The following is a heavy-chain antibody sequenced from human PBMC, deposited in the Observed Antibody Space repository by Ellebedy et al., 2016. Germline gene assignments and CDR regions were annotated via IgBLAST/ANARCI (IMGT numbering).Heavy chain of an antibody. CDR1: GSTFTSYW. CDR2: IYPRGSRA. Sequence: GESLKISCKAFGSTFTSYWVGWVRQLPGKGLEWLGIIYPRGSRATYGPTFHGQVTISADKSVGTAYLQWSSLKASDTAMYYCARRYIGYCSSTSCYNHDAFDIWGQGTMVTVSS. CDR3: ARRYIGYCSSTSCYNHDAFDI. V-gene: IGHV5-51*01. D-gene: IGHD2-2*02. J-gene: IGHJ3*02.